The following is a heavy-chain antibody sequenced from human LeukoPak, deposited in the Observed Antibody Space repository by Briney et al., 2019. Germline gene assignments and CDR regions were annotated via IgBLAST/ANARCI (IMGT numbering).Heavy chain of an antibody. J-gene: IGHJ4*02. CDR3: ARRMGFSGGDY. CDR2: IYYTGST. V-gene: IGHV4-39*01. CDR1: GGSISSSSYY. Sequence: SETLSLTCTVSGGSISSSSYYWGWIRQPPGKGLEWIGSIYYTGSTYYNPSLKSRVTISVDTSKNQFSLKLSSVTAADTAVYCCARRMGFSGGDYWGQGTLVTVSS. D-gene: IGHD2-8*01.